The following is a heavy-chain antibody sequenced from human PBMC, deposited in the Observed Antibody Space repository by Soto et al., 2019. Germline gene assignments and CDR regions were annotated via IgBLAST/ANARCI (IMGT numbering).Heavy chain of an antibody. CDR3: AKDMSAAFCGVDCYSLFDY. CDR2: LSGSGGRT. V-gene: IGHV3-23*01. CDR1: RFIFSSYA. D-gene: IGHD2-21*02. J-gene: IGHJ4*02. Sequence: PGGSLRLSCAASRFIFSSYAMSWVHQAPGKGLEWVASLSGSGGRTYYADSVKGRFTISRDNSKNTLYLQMSSLRAEDTAVYYCAKDMSAAFCGVDCYSLFDYWGQGTRVTVSS.